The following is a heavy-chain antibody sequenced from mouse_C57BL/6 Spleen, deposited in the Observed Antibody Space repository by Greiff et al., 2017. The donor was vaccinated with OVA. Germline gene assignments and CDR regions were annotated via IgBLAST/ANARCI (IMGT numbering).Heavy chain of an antibody. V-gene: IGHV1-55*01. J-gene: IGHJ2*01. CDR2: IYPGSGST. CDR3: ARRITTVVAN. D-gene: IGHD1-1*01. CDR1: GYTFTSYW. Sequence: VQLQQPGAELVKPGASVKMSCKASGYTFTSYWITWVKQRPGQGLEWIGDIYPGSGSTNYNEKFKSKATLTVDTSFSTAYMQLSSLTSEDSAVYYCARRITTVVANWGQGTTLTVSS.